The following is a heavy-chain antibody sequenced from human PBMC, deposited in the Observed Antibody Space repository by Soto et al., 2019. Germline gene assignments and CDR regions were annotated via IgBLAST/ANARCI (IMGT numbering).Heavy chain of an antibody. D-gene: IGHD3-9*01. CDR1: GGSFSGYY. CDR3: ARCERLRYFDWSPNWFDP. Sequence: SETLSLTCAVYGGSFSGYYWSWIRQPPGKGLEWIGEINHSGSTNYNPSLKSRVTISVDTSKNQFSLKLSSVTAADTAVYYCARCERLRYFDWSPNWFDPWGQGTLVTVSS. CDR2: INHSGST. V-gene: IGHV4-34*01. J-gene: IGHJ5*02.